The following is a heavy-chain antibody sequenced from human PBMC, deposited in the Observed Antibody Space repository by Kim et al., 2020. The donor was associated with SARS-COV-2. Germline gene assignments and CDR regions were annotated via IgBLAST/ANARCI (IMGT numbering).Heavy chain of an antibody. Sequence: QDAGGKNSVGAVKGRFTISRDNAKNALYLQMNSLRVEDTAVYYCSRDLEVWGQGTLVTVSS. D-gene: IGHD1-1*01. CDR3: SRDLEV. CDR2: QDAGGK. V-gene: IGHV3-7*01. J-gene: IGHJ4*02.